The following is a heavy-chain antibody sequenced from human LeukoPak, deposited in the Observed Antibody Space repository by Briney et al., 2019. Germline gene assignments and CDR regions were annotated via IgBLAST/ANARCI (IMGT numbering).Heavy chain of an antibody. CDR3: ARDSTIFGVVTTNY. D-gene: IGHD3-3*01. J-gene: IGHJ4*02. Sequence: GGSLRLSCAASGFTFSSYELSWVRQAPGKGLEWVSHISTSGNTIYYADSVKGRFTISRDNAKNSLYLQMNSLRAEDTAVYYCARDSTIFGVVTTNYWGQGTLVTVSS. CDR2: ISTSGNTI. CDR1: GFTFSSYE. V-gene: IGHV3-48*03.